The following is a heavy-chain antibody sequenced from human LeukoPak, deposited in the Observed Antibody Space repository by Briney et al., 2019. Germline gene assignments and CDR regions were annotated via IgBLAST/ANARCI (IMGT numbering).Heavy chain of an antibody. D-gene: IGHD4-23*01. Sequence: GGSLRLSCAVSGFTFSRYDMHWVRQGTGKGLEWVSGIGTAGDTYYPDSVEGRFTISRESANNSLTLQMNSLTAGDTAVYYCARQAGKVDAFDIWGRGTLVTVSS. J-gene: IGHJ3*02. CDR2: IGTAGDT. V-gene: IGHV3-13*04. CDR1: GFTFSRYD. CDR3: ARQAGKVDAFDI.